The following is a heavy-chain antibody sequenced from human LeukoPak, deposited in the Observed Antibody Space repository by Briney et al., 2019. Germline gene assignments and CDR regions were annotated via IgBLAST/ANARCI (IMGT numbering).Heavy chain of an antibody. CDR3: ARDDSPVCGGSCYSFDYYYYGMDV. D-gene: IGHD2-15*01. J-gene: IGHJ6*02. Sequence: QPGGSLRVSCAASGFTFSSYEMNWVRQAPGKGLEWVSYISSSGSTIYYADSVKGRFTISRDNAKNSLYLQMNSLRAEDTAVYYCARDDSPVCGGSCYSFDYYYYGMDVWGQGTTVTVSS. CDR1: GFTFSSYE. CDR2: ISSSGSTI. V-gene: IGHV3-48*03.